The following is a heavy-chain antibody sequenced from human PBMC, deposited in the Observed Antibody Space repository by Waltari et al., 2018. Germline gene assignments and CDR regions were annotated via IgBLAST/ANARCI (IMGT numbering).Heavy chain of an antibody. V-gene: IGHV3-23*01. Sequence: EVQLLESGGGLVQPGGSLRRSCAASGFTFSSYAMSWVRQAPGKGLGWVSAISGSGGSTYDADSVKGRFTISRDNSKNTLYMQMNSLRAEDTAVYYCAKVGGDIVVVQAAIFNWFDPWGQGTLVTVSS. CDR1: GFTFSSYA. CDR2: ISGSGGST. D-gene: IGHD2-2*01. CDR3: AKVGGDIVVVQAAIFNWFDP. J-gene: IGHJ5*02.